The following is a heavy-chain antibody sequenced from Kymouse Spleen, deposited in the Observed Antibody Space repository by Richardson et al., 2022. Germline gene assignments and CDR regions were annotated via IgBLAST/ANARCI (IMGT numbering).Heavy chain of an antibody. J-gene: IGHJ6*02. D-gene: IGHD2-21*02. CDR2: IYHSGST. V-gene: IGHV4-4*02. CDR3: AREPLLLWW*LLFDYYYGMDV. CDR1: GGSISSSNW. Sequence: QVQLQESGPGLVKPSGTLSLTCAVSGGSISSSNWWSWVRQPPGKGLEWIGEIYHSGSTNYNPSLKSRVTISVDKSKNQFSLKLSSVTAADTAVYYCAREPLLLWW*LLFDYYYGMDVWGQGTTVTVSS.